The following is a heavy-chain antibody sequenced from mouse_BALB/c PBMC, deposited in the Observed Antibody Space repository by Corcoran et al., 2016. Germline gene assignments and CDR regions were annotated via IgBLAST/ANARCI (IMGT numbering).Heavy chain of an antibody. CDR3: ARAYYDYDKDYAMDY. Sequence: DVQGQESGPGLVKPSQSLSLACSVTGDSITSGYYWNWIRQFPGNKLEWMGYISYDGSNNYNPSLKNRISITRDTSKNQFFLKLNSVTTEDTATYYCARAYYDYDKDYAMDYWGQGTSVTVSS. D-gene: IGHD2-4*01. CDR2: ISYDGSN. J-gene: IGHJ4*01. V-gene: IGHV3-6*02. CDR1: GDSITSGYY.